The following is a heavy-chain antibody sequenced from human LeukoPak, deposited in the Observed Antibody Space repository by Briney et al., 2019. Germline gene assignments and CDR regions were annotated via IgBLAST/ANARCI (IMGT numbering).Heavy chain of an antibody. V-gene: IGHV3-30*03. CDR1: GFTFSNYG. CDR2: ISHDGSNK. CDR3: ARDGGYGGNPNDAFDM. Sequence: GGSLRLSCAASGFTFSNYGMHWVRQAPGKGLEWVAVISHDGSNKYYADSVKGRFTISRDNSKNTLYLQMNSLRAEDTAVYYCARDGGYGGNPNDAFDMWGQGTMVTVSS. D-gene: IGHD4-23*01. J-gene: IGHJ3*02.